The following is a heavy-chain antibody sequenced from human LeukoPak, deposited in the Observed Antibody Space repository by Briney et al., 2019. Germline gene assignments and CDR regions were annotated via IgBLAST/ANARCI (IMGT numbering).Heavy chain of an antibody. V-gene: IGHV3-74*01. J-gene: IGHJ5*02. CDR3: TRNFDYGDYL. CDR1: GFTFDDYA. Sequence: PGGSLRLSCAASGFTFDDYAMHWVRQAPGKGLVWVSRINPDGSVTGYADSVKGRFTVSRDNAKNTLYLQMNSLRAEDTAIYYCTRNFDYGDYLWGQGTLVTVSS. CDR2: INPDGSVT. D-gene: IGHD4-17*01.